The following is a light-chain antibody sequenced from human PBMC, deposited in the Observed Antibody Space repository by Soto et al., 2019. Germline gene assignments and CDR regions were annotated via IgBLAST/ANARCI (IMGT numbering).Light chain of an antibody. J-gene: IGLJ2*01. CDR3: SSYTSSSSVV. V-gene: IGLV2-14*01. Sequence: QSALTQPASVSGSPGQSITISCTGTSSDVGGHNYVSWYQQYPGKAPKLMIYEVSNRPSGVSNRFSGSKSGNTASLTISGLQAEDEADYYCSSYTSSSSVVFGGGTKVTVL. CDR1: SSDVGGHNY. CDR2: EVS.